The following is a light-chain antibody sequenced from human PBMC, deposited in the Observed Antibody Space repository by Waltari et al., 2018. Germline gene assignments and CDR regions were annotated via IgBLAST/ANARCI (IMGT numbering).Light chain of an antibody. J-gene: IGKJ1*01. V-gene: IGKV3-20*01. Sequence: EIVLTLSPGTLSLSPGERATLSCRASQSVSRSLAWYQQKPGQAPRLLIYDASSRATGIPDRFSGSGSGTDFSLTISRLEPEDFAVYYCQKYGSLPATFGQGTTVEIK. CDR1: QSVSRS. CDR2: DAS. CDR3: QKYGSLPAT.